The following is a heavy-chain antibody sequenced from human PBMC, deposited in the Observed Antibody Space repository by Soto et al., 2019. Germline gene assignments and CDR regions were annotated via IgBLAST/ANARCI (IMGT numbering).Heavy chain of an antibody. CDR3: ARAVTIFGVVIGPYYGIEV. V-gene: IGHV1-69*13. J-gene: IGHJ6*02. Sequence: GASVKLSCKASGGTFSSYAISWVRQAPGQGLEWMGGIIPIFGTANYAQKFQGRVTITADESTSTAYMELSSLRSDDTAVYYCARAVTIFGVVIGPYYGIEVWGEGTKVTVS. D-gene: IGHD3-3*01. CDR1: GGTFSSYA. CDR2: IIPIFGTA.